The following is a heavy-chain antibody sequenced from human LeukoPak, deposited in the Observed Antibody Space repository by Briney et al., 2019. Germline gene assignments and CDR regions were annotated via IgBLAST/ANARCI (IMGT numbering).Heavy chain of an antibody. CDR3: ARHKRKYYGSGSYLDWFDP. CDR1: GGSFSGYY. Sequence: PSETLSLTCAVYGGSFSGYYWSWIRQPPGKGLEWIGEINHSGSTNYNPSLKSRVTISVDTSKNQFSLKLSSVTAADTAVYYCARHKRKYYGSGSYLDWFDPWGQGTLVTVSS. V-gene: IGHV4-34*01. J-gene: IGHJ5*02. D-gene: IGHD3-10*01. CDR2: INHSGST.